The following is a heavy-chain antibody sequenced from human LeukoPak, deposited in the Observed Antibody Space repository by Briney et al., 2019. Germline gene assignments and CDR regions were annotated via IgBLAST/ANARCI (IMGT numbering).Heavy chain of an antibody. CDR3: ARQGAYSGSYSQC. V-gene: IGHV5-51*01. CDR2: IYPGDSDT. CDR1: GYSFTSYW. J-gene: IGHJ4*02. D-gene: IGHD1-26*01. Sequence: GESLKISCKGSGYSFTSYWIGWVRQMPGKGLEWMGIIYPGDSDTRYSPSFQGHATISADKSISTAYLQWSSLKASDTAMYYCARQGAYSGSYSQCWGQGTLVTVSS.